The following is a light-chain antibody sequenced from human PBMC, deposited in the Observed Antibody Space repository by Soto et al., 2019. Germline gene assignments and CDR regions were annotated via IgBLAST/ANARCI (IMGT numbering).Light chain of an antibody. CDR3: VQYDDWRSWT. CDR1: LSVSSN. Sequence: EILMTQSPATLSVSPGERATLSCSTSLSVSSNVAWYQQRPGQAPRLLIFGASTRATGVAARFSGSGSGTDFALTIGGLQSYDIRVYYSVQYDDWRSWTFGRGTKVET. V-gene: IGKV3-15*01. J-gene: IGKJ1*01. CDR2: GAS.